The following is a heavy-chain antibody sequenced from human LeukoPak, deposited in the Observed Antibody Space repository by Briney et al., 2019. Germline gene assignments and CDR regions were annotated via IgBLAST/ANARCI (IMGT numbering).Heavy chain of an antibody. D-gene: IGHD3-10*01. CDR2: ISYDGSNK. V-gene: IGHV3-30-3*01. Sequence: GGSLRLSCAASGFTFSSYAMHWVRQAPGKGLEWVAVISYDGSNKYYADSVRGRFTISRDNSKNTLYPQMNSLRAEDTAVYYCARPQVRGVMSRYFDYWGQGTLVTVSS. CDR1: GFTFSSYA. CDR3: ARPQVRGVMSRYFDY. J-gene: IGHJ4*02.